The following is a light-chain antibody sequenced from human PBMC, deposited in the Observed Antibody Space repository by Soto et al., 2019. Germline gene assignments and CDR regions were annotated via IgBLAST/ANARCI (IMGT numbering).Light chain of an antibody. V-gene: IGLV1-47*02. CDR3: AAWDDSLSGPV. Sequence: QSVLTQPPSASGTPGQRVTISCSGSSSNIGSYYVYWYQHLPGTAPRLLIHSNNRRPSGVPDRFSGSKSGTSASLAISGLRSEDEADHYCAAWDDSLSGPVFGTGTKVTVL. CDR2: SNN. J-gene: IGLJ1*01. CDR1: SSNIGSYY.